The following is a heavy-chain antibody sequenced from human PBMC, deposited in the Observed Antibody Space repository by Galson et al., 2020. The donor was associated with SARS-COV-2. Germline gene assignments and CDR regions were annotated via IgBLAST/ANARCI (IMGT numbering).Heavy chain of an antibody. D-gene: IGHD3-10*01. J-gene: IGHJ3*02. V-gene: IGHV4-59*08. CDR3: ARFRGGFDI. CDR2: IYYSGST. Sequence: KASETLSLTCTASGGPFSPYYWSWIRQPPGKGLEWIGYIYYSGSTNYNPSLQSRLTISMDRSKNPFSLKLNSVTAADTAVYYCARFRGGFDIWGQGTTVSVSS. CDR1: GGPFSPYY.